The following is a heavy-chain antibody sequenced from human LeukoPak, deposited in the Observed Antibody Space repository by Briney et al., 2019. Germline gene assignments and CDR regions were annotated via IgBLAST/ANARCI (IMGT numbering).Heavy chain of an antibody. V-gene: IGHV3-23*01. CDR2: ISGSGGST. Sequence: PGGSLRLSCTASGFTFSSYAMSWVRQAPGKGLEWVSAISGSGGSTYYADSVKGRFTISRDNSKNTLYLQMNSLRAEDTAVYYCAKSIYSGYYYWLPDYWGQGTLVTVSS. CDR3: AKSIYSGYYYWLPDY. J-gene: IGHJ4*02. CDR1: GFTFSSYA. D-gene: IGHD3-22*01.